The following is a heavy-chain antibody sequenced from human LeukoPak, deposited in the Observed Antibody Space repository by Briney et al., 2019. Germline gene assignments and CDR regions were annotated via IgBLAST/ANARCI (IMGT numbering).Heavy chain of an antibody. V-gene: IGHV3-23*01. J-gene: IGHJ5*02. D-gene: IGHD4-17*01. Sequence: PGGSLILSCAASGFTFSDYAMSWVRQAPGKGLEWVSAISASGVSTYYADSVKGRFTISRDNSKNTLYLQMNSPRAEDTAVYYCAKATGTTLFDPWGQGTLVTVSS. CDR1: GFTFSDYA. CDR2: ISASGVST. CDR3: AKATGTTLFDP.